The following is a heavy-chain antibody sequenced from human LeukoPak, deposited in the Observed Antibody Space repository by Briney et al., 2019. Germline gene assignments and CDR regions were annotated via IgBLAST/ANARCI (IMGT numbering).Heavy chain of an antibody. CDR1: GFTFSSYS. CDR2: ISYDRNTE. J-gene: IGHJ4*02. D-gene: IGHD2-15*01. CDR3: AREVVRWSAFDY. Sequence: PGGSLRLSCAASGFTFSSYSMHWVRQAPGKGPEWLALISYDRNTEYYADSVRGRLTISRDNSKNALYLQMDSLRPDDTAVYYCAREVVRWSAFDYWGQGTRVTVSS. V-gene: IGHV3-30-3*01.